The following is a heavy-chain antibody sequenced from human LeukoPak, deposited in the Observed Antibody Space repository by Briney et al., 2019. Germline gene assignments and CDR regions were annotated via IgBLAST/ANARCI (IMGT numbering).Heavy chain of an antibody. J-gene: IGHJ4*02. D-gene: IGHD6-19*01. CDR2: ISSRGDST. Sequence: GGSVILSYAPSVWRVRKYSLRWLDPVPPRGLEGVSTISSRGDSTYVADSLKGRFTISRDNSKNSLYLQMNTVRAEDTAVYYCVKGPRPDITVAHTVENWGQGTLVTVSS. V-gene: IGHV3-23*01. CDR3: VKGPRPDITVAHTVEN. CDR1: VWRVRKYS.